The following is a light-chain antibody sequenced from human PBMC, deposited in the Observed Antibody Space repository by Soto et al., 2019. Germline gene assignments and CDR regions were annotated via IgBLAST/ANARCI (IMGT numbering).Light chain of an antibody. J-gene: IGKJ5*01. Sequence: EIVLTQSPATLSLSPGERATLSCRASQSVSSYLAWYQQKPGQAPRLLIYDASNRATGIPARFSGSGSGTDFTLTISSLEPEDFAVYYCQQRSNWPSITFGQGIRLVIK. CDR1: QSVSSY. CDR2: DAS. V-gene: IGKV3-11*01. CDR3: QQRSNWPSIT.